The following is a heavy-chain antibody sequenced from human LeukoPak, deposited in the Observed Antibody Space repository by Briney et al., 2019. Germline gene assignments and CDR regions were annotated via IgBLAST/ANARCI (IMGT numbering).Heavy chain of an antibody. D-gene: IGHD5-24*01. V-gene: IGHV3-23*01. CDR3: AKSSGRDGSL. J-gene: IGHJ4*02. Sequence: GGSLRLSCAASGFTFSSYAMSWVRQAPATGLESVSAISGRGGSTYYADSVKGRFTESTDNSKNTLNLPIDSLRAGDTAVYFCAKSSGRDGSLWGQGTLVTVSS. CDR1: GFTFSSYA. CDR2: ISGRGGST.